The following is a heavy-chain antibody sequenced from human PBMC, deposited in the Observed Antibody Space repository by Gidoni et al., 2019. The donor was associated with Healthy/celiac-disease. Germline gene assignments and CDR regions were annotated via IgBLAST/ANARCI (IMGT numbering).Heavy chain of an antibody. CDR2: IKSKTDGGTT. J-gene: IGHJ6*02. V-gene: IGHV3-15*01. D-gene: IGHD3-3*01. CDR3: TTPGVSITIFGVVTYYGMDV. Sequence: EVQLVESGGGLVKPGGSLRLSCAASGFTFSNAWMSWVRQAPGKGLEWVCRIKSKTDGGTTDYAAPVKGRFTISRDDSKNTLYLQMNSLKTEDTAVYYCTTPGVSITIFGVVTYYGMDVWGQGTTVTVSS. CDR1: GFTFSNAW.